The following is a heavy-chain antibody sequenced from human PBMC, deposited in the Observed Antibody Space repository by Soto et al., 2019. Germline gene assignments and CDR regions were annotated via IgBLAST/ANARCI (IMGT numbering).Heavy chain of an antibody. CDR1: GFSLTTSGLG. CDR3: VHRSRFGEFRFDP. J-gene: IGHJ5*02. Sequence: QITLKETGPTLVKPTQTLTLTCTSSGFSLTTSGLGVGWIRQPPGKALGWLAIIYWDDDKRYSPSLRSRFTLTQDTSNHQVVLTMTNVEAVDPATYYCVHRSRFGEFRFDPRGPGILVTVSS. D-gene: IGHD3-16*01. CDR2: IYWDDDK. V-gene: IGHV2-5*02.